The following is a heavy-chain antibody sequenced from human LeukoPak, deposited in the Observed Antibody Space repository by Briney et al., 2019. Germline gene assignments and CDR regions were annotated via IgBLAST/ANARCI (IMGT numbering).Heavy chain of an antibody. CDR1: GFTFSSYW. V-gene: IGHV3-74*01. CDR2: INSDGSTT. CDR3: ARGAQGYYYDYMDV. Sequence: GGSLRLSCAASGFTFSSYWVHWVCQPPGKGLVWVSRINSDGSTTTYADSVKGRFTISRDNAQNTLYLQMNSLRAEDTAVYYCARGAQGYYYDYMDVWGKGTTFIVSS. D-gene: IGHD2-15*01. J-gene: IGHJ6*03.